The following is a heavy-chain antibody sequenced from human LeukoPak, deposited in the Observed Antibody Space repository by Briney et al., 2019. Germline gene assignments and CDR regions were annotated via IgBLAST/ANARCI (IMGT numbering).Heavy chain of an antibody. Sequence: PSETLSLTCTASGGSISSGGYYWSWIRQPPGKGLEWIGYIYHSGSTYYNPSLKSRVTISVDRSKNQFSLKLSSVTAADTAVYYCARHRFRDGYNYNFDYWGQGTLVTVSS. CDR1: GGSISSGGYY. V-gene: IGHV4-30-2*01. CDR2: IYHSGST. J-gene: IGHJ4*02. CDR3: ARHRFRDGYNYNFDY. D-gene: IGHD5-24*01.